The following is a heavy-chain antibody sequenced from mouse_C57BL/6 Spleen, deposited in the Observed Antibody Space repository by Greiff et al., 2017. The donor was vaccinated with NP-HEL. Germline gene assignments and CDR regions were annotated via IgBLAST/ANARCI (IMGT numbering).Heavy chain of an antibody. J-gene: IGHJ2*01. CDR1: GYTFTSYW. D-gene: IGHD1-1*01. V-gene: IGHV1-64*01. Sequence: QVQLQQPGAELVKPGASVKLSCKASGYTFTSYWMHWVKQRPGQGLEWIGMIHPNSGSTNSIEKFKSKATLTVDKSSSTAYMQLSSLTSEDSAVYYCARCYYGSVYYCDYWGQGTTLTVSS. CDR2: IHPNSGST. CDR3: ARCYYGSVYYCDY.